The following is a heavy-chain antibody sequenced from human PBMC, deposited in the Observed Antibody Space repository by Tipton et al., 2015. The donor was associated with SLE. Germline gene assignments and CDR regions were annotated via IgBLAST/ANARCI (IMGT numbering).Heavy chain of an antibody. CDR2: IYYSGST. CDR3: ARGPGYDFWSPWYFDL. Sequence: LRLSCTVSGGSISSGGYYWSWIRQHPGKGLGWIGYIYYSGSTYYNPSLKSRVTISVDTSKNQFSLKLSSVTAADTAVYYCARGPGYDFWSPWYFDLWGRGTLVTVSS. D-gene: IGHD3-3*01. J-gene: IGHJ2*01. CDR1: GGSISSGGYY. V-gene: IGHV4-31*02.